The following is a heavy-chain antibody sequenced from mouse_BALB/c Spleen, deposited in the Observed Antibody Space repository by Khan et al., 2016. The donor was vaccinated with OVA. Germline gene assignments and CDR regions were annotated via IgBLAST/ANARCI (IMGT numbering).Heavy chain of an antibody. Sequence: QIQLVQSGPGLVAPSQSLSITCTVSGFSLTTYGLGWVRQPPGKGLEWLGVIWGDGSTNYHSALISRMSISKDNSKSQAFLKLNSLQTDDTATYYCALNYYGRAWFAYWGQGTLVTVSA. J-gene: IGHJ3*01. CDR1: GFSLTTYG. D-gene: IGHD1-1*01. V-gene: IGHV2-3*01. CDR3: ALNYYGRAWFAY. CDR2: IWGDGST.